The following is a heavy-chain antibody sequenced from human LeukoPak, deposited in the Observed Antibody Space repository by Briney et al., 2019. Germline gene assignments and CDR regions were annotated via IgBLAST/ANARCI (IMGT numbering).Heavy chain of an antibody. J-gene: IGHJ4*02. D-gene: IGHD6-13*01. Sequence: GGSLRLSCVASGFTFSSYSMNWVRQAPGKGLQWISYISSSSNTIYYADSVKGRFTISRDNSKNTLYLQMNGLRAEDTAVYYCARVLWSDSSSWYPRYWGQGTLVTVSS. CDR1: GFTFSSYS. V-gene: IGHV3-48*01. CDR3: ARVLWSDSSSWYPRY. CDR2: ISSSSNTI.